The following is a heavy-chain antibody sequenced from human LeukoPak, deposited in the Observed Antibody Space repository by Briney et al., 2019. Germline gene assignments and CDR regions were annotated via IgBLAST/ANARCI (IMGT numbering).Heavy chain of an antibody. V-gene: IGHV4-39*01. CDR3: VPTTTMVRGVMTEFDP. CDR1: GGSISSSSYY. D-gene: IGHD3-10*01. Sequence: SETLSLTCTVSGGSISSSSYYWGWIRQPPGKGLEWIGSIYYSGSTYYNPSLKSRVTISVDTSKNQFSLKLSSVTAADTAVYYCVPTTTMVRGVMTEFDPWGQGTLVTVSS. J-gene: IGHJ5*02. CDR2: IYYSGST.